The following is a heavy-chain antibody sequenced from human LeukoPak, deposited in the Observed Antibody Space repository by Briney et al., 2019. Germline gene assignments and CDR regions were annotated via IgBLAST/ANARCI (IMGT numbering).Heavy chain of an antibody. CDR3: ASVVGGYYPPVEGFDI. V-gene: IGHV3-74*01. CDR2: ITSDGSTT. CDR1: GFTFSSCW. D-gene: IGHD3-3*01. J-gene: IGHJ3*02. Sequence: GGSLRLSCAASGFTFSSCWMHWVRQAPGKGLVWVSRITSDGSTTNYADSVRGRFTISRDNAKNTLYLQMNSLRAEDTAVYYCASVVGGYYPPVEGFDIWGQGTMVTVSS.